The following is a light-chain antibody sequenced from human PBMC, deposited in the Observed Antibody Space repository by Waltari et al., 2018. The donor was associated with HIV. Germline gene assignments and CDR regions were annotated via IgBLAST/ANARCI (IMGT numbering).Light chain of an antibody. CDR1: SSDVRGYNL. J-gene: IGLJ2*01. CDR2: EVS. Sequence: QSALTQPASVSGSPGQSITISCTGTSSDVRGYNLLSWYHQHPGKAPKLMIYEVSKRPSGVSNRFSGSKSGNTASLTISGLQAEDEADYYCCAYAGSTTYVIFGGGTKLTVL. CDR3: CAYAGSTTYVI. V-gene: IGLV2-23*02.